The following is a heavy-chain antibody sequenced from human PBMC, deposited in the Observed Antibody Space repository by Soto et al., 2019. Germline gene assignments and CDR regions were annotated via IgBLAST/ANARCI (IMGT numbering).Heavy chain of an antibody. CDR1: GFTFSSYS. CDR2: ISSSSSYI. D-gene: IGHD3-10*01. J-gene: IGHJ4*02. Sequence: EVQLVESGGGLVKPGGSLRLSCAASGFTFSSYSMNWVRQAPGKGLEWVSSISSSSSYIYYADSVKGRFTISRDNATDSLYLQMNSRGAEDTAVYYCALLLWFGELNYWGQGTLVTVSS. V-gene: IGHV3-21*01. CDR3: ALLLWFGELNY.